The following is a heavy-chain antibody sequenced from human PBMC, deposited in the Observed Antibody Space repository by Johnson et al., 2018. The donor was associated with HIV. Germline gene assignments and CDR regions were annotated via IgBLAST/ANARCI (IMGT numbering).Heavy chain of an antibody. CDR2: ISYDGSNK. CDR3: ARDPHSYIGDAFDI. V-gene: IGHV3-30-3*01. CDR1: GFTFSSYA. J-gene: IGHJ3*02. Sequence: QVQLVESGGGVVQPGRSLRLSCAASGFTFSSYAMHWVRQAPGKGLEWVAVISYDGSNKYYADSVKGRFTISRDNSKNTLYLQMNSLRAEDTAVYYCARDPHSYIGDAFDIWGQGTMVTVSS.